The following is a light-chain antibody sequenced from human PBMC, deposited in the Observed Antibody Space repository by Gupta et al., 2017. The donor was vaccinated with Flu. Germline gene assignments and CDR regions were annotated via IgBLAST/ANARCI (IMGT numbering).Light chain of an antibody. Sequence: PSTLSASLGARVTFTVRASQNIDSWLAWYQQRPGKAPRLLIYKASNLESGVPSRFSGSGSGTEFTLAISSLQPDDLATYYCQQYDSYPWTFGQGTKV. CDR1: QNIDSW. V-gene: IGKV1-5*03. CDR2: KAS. CDR3: QQYDSYPWT. J-gene: IGKJ1*01.